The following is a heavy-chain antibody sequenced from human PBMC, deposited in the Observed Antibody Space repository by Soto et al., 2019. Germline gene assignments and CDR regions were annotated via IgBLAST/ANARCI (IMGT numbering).Heavy chain of an antibody. V-gene: IGHV4-59*01. D-gene: IGHD1-26*01. CDR2: IYYSGST. CDR1: GGSISSYY. CDR3: ARSLYSGSYTNWFDP. J-gene: IGHJ5*02. Sequence: SETLSLTCTVSGGSISSYYWSWIWQPPGKGLEYIGYIYYSGSTNYNPSLKSRVTISVDTSKKQFSLKLSSVTAADTAVYYCARSLYSGSYTNWFDPWGQGTLVTVSS.